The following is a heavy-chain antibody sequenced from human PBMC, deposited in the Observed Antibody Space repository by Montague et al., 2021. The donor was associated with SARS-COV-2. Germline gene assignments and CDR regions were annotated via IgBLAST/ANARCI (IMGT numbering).Heavy chain of an antibody. J-gene: IGHJ4*02. CDR3: ARVPDSGSHWSGDY. CDR1: GGSISSTGYY. D-gene: IGHD1-26*01. CDR2: IDHSGSA. Sequence: SETLSLTCTVSGGSISSTGYYWGWIRQPPGKGLEWIGSIDHSGSAYYNPSLKSRVTISIDTSKNQFSLKLSSVTAADTAVYYCARVPDSGSHWSGDYWGQGTLVTVSS. V-gene: IGHV4-39*07.